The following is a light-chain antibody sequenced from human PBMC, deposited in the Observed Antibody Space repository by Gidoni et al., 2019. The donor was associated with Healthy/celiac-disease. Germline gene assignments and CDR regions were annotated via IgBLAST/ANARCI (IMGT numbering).Light chain of an antibody. CDR1: QSVSSN. Sequence: ETVSIQSPATLSLSPGERATLSCRASQSVSSNLAWYQQKPGQAPRLLIYDASNRATGIPARFSGSGSGTDFTLTISSLEPEDFAVYYCQQRSNWPGLTFGGGTKVEIK. CDR2: DAS. CDR3: QQRSNWPGLT. J-gene: IGKJ4*01. V-gene: IGKV3-11*01.